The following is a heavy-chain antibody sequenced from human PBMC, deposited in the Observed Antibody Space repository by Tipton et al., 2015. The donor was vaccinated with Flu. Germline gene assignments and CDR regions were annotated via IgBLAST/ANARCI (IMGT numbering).Heavy chain of an antibody. V-gene: IGHV4-4*07. Sequence: TLSLTCNVSGGSISNYYWNWIRQPAGKGLEWIGRVYSNGGTNYNPSLKSRVTMSVDTSKNKLSLKLSSVTAADTAVYYCERGSSTWYHSCDYWGQGTLVIVSS. CDR1: GGSISNYY. D-gene: IGHD6-13*01. CDR2: VYSNGGT. J-gene: IGHJ4*02. CDR3: ERGSSTWYHSCDY.